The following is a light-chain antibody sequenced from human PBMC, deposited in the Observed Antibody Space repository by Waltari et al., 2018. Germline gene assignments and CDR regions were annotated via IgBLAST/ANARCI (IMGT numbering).Light chain of an antibody. J-gene: IGKJ4*01. Sequence: ELVMTQSPATLSVSPGERATLSCRASKSVSSNLAWYQQKPGQAPRLLIYGASTRSTGIPARFSGSGSGTEFTLTISSMQSEDVAVYYCQQYNNWLTFGGGTKVEIK. V-gene: IGKV3-15*01. CDR3: QQYNNWLT. CDR2: GAS. CDR1: KSVSSN.